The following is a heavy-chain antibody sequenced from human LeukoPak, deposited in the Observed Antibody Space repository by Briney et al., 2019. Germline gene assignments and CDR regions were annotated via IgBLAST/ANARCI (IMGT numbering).Heavy chain of an antibody. CDR1: GYTFTSYG. V-gene: IGHV1-18*01. D-gene: IGHD3-3*01. Sequence: EASVKVSCKASGYTFTSYGFSWVRQAPGQGLEWMGWISAYNGNTNYAQKLQGRVTMATDTSTSTAYMELRSLRSDDTAVYYCARENYDFWSGYYPRYYYYYGMDVWGQGTTVTVSS. CDR3: ARENYDFWSGYYPRYYYYYGMDV. J-gene: IGHJ6*02. CDR2: ISAYNGNT.